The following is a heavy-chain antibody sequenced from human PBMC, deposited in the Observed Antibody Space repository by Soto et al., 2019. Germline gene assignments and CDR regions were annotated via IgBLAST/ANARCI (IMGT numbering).Heavy chain of an antibody. V-gene: IGHV3-23*01. CDR1: GFTFSNYA. CDR2: ISHSGGTS. Sequence: EVQLLESGGGSVQPGGSLRLSCAASGFTFSNYAMHWVRRPPGKGLEWVSSISHSGGTSYYADSVKGRFSISRDSLVNTLYLQMSSLRAEDTAVYYCAKGRGQNWIFDYWGQGTLVSVSP. CDR3: AKGRGQNWIFDY. J-gene: IGHJ4*02. D-gene: IGHD1-1*01.